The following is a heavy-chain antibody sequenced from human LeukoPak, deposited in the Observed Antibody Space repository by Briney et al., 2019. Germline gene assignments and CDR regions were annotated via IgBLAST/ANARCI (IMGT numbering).Heavy chain of an antibody. CDR1: GGSNSSSSYY. D-gene: IGHD6-19*01. CDR2: IYYSGST. V-gene: IGHV4-39*01. CDR3: ARRIYRSSGWYALHYFDY. J-gene: IGHJ4*02. Sequence: SETLSLTCTVSGGSNSSSSYYWGWIRQPPGKGLEWIGSIYYSGSTYYNPSLKSRVTISVDTSKNQFSLKLSSVTAADTAVYDCARRIYRSSGWYALHYFDYWGQGTLVTVSS.